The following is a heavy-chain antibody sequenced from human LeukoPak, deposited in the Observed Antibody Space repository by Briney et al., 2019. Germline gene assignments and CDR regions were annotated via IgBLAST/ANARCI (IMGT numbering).Heavy chain of an antibody. V-gene: IGHV7-4-1*02. J-gene: IGHJ4*02. CDR1: GYNFNNYA. CDR2: INTNTGNP. CDR3: ARGGSGWYTYYFDY. D-gene: IGHD6-19*01. Sequence: GASVKVSCKASGYNFNNYAMNWVRQAPGQGLEWMGWINTNTGNPTYAQGFTGRFVFSLDTSVSTAYLQISSLKAEDTAVYYCARGGSGWYTYYFDYWGQGTLVTVSS.